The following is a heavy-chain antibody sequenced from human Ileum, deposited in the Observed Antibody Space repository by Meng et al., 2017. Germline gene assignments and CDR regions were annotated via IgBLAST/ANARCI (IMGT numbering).Heavy chain of an antibody. D-gene: IGHD2-2*02. CDR2: ISGNGAAK. J-gene: IGHJ4*02. CDR1: GFTFADYA. CDR3: ARWTYHYDF. Sequence: QLLESGGCLVQPGGSVRLSCTGSGFTFADYAINWVHQAPGKGLEWVSAISGNGAAKLYADSAKGRFTISRDNSKNSIYMEMYTLRVEDTAIYYCARWTYHYDFWGQGTLVTVSS. V-gene: IGHV3-23*01.